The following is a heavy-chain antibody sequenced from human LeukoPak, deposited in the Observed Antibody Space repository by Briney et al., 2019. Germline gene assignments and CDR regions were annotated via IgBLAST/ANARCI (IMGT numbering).Heavy chain of an antibody. Sequence: GGSLRLSCAASGFTFRDYGMHWVRQAPGKGLEWVAVISYDGSNKYYADSVKGRFTISRDNSKNTLYLQMNSLRAEDTAVYYCARSHCSSTSCYHAFDIWGQGTMVTVSS. CDR1: GFTFRDYG. V-gene: IGHV3-30*19. CDR3: ARSHCSSTSCYHAFDI. CDR2: ISYDGSNK. J-gene: IGHJ3*02. D-gene: IGHD2-2*01.